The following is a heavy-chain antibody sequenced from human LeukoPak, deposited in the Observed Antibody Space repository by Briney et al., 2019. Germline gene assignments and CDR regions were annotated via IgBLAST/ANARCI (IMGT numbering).Heavy chain of an antibody. CDR1: GFTFSSYS. Sequence: GGSLRLSCAASGFTFSSYSMSWVRQAPGKGLEWVSSISSSSSYVYYADSVKGRFTISRDNAKNSLYLQMNSLRAEDTAMYYCARDVYQRHPVDYWGQGTLVTVSS. CDR3: ARDVYQRHPVDY. V-gene: IGHV3-21*01. J-gene: IGHJ4*02. D-gene: IGHD2-2*01. CDR2: ISSSSSYV.